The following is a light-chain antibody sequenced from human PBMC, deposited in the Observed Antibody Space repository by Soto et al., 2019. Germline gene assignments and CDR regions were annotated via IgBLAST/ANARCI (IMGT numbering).Light chain of an antibody. CDR3: QQYNSYSWT. CDR2: DAF. V-gene: IGKV1-5*01. CDR1: QSISSW. Sequence: IQMTQSPSTLSASVGDRVTITCRASQSISSWLAWYQHKPGKAPKLLIYDAFSLESGVPSRFSGSGSGTEFTLTISSRQPDDFATYDCQQYNSYSWTFGQGTKVEIK. J-gene: IGKJ1*01.